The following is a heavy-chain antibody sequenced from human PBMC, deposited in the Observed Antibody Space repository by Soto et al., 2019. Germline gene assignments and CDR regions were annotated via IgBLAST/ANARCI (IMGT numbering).Heavy chain of an antibody. CDR1: GGSITSSYY. J-gene: IGHJ4*02. D-gene: IGHD2-8*01. V-gene: IGHV4-39*01. CDR3: TTLVSLRGPFDY. CDR2: LYYTGST. Sequence: PSETLSLTCSVSGGSITSSYYWGWIRQAPGKGLEWIASLYYTGSTYYNPSLKSRVTISADTSNNQFSLRLNSVTAADTAVYYCTTLVSLRGPFDYWGQGTLVTVSS.